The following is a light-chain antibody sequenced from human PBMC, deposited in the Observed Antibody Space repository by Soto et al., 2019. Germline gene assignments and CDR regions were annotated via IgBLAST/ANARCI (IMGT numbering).Light chain of an antibody. CDR2: GAS. CDR1: QSVSSY. J-gene: IGKJ5*01. Sequence: ILLTQSPATLSLSTGERAPISCLASQSVSSYLAWYQHKPGQVPRLLVYGASARATGIPARFSGSGSVTDFTITISRLEPEDFAVYYCQQYGSSVITFGQGTRLEIK. CDR3: QQYGSSVIT. V-gene: IGKV3-20*01.